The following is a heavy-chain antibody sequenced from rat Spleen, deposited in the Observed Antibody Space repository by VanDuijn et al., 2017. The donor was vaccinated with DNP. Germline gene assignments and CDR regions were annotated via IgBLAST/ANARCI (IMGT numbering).Heavy chain of an antibody. CDR1: GFTFSNYV. CDR2: ITSGGGST. D-gene: IGHD1-2*01. CDR3: ATLYSSYIEY. Sequence: EVQLVESGGGLVQPGRSLKLSCAASGFTFSNYVMAWVRQAPTKGLEWVASITSGGGSTYYRDSVKGRFTISRDNSKNTQYLQMDSLRSEDTATYYCATLYSSYIEYWGQGVMVTVSS. V-gene: IGHV5S13*01. J-gene: IGHJ2*01.